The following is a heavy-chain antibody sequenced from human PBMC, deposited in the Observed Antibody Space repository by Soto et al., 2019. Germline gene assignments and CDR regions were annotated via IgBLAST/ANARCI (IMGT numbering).Heavy chain of an antibody. CDR2: ISGSGGKT. CDR3: AKDRAGTTAFDY. CDR1: GFTFSSYA. D-gene: IGHD1-7*01. V-gene: IGHV3-23*01. Sequence: HPGGSLRLSCTDSGFTFSSYAPSWVRQAPGKGLEWVSAISGSGGKTYYADSVKGRFTISRDNSKNTLYLQMNSLRAEDTAVYYCAKDRAGTTAFDYWGQGTLVTVSS. J-gene: IGHJ4*02.